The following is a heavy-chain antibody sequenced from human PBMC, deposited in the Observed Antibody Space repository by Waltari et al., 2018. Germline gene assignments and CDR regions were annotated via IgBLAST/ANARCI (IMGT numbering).Heavy chain of an antibody. D-gene: IGHD6-13*01. CDR3: SMRIAAAGTYYYYGMDV. V-gene: IGHV1-69*05. Sequence: QVQLVQSGDEVKKPGSSVKVSCKASGGTFSSYAISWVGQAHGKGLEWMGGIIPIFVTANYAQKFHGRVTITTDESTSTAYIELSSLRSEDTAVYYCSMRIAAAGTYYYYGMDVWGQGTTVTVSS. CDR2: IIPIFVTA. J-gene: IGHJ6*02. CDR1: GGTFSSYA.